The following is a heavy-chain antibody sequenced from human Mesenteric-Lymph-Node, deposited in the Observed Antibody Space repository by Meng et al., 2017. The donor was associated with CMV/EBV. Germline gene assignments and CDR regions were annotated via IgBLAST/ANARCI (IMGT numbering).Heavy chain of an antibody. J-gene: IGHJ3*02. V-gene: IGHV5-51*01. CDR1: GYSFSTYW. Sequence: KVSCKGSGYSFSTYWIGWVRQKPGKGLEWMGIIYPGDSDTRYSPSFQGQVTISADKSISTAYLQWSSLKASDTAMYYCARYTAFDIWGQGTMVTVSS. CDR3: ARYTAFDI. CDR2: IYPGDSDT.